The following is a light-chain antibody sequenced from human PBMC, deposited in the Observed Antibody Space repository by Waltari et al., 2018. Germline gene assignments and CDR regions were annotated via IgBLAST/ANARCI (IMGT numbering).Light chain of an antibody. Sequence: QSILTQPTSVSGAPGQRVTISCTGSSSNIGAGHDVHWYQAFPGTAPKLLIYGINTRPAGVPDRFSGSKSGSSASLAINGLQAEDEADYYCQSFDSNVRGGVVFGGGTKVTVL. CDR2: GIN. J-gene: IGLJ3*02. CDR3: QSFDSNVRGGVV. CDR1: SSNIGAGHD. V-gene: IGLV1-40*01.